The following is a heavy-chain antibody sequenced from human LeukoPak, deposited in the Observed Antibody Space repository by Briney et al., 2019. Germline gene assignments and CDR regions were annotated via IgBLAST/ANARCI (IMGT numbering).Heavy chain of an antibody. Sequence: SVKVSCKASGGTFSSYAISWVRQAPGQGLEWMARIIPILGRANYAQKFQGRVTITADKSTSTAYLELNSLRSEDTAVYYCARAPGNYYYGMDVWGQGATVTVSS. CDR2: IIPILGRA. V-gene: IGHV1-69*04. CDR3: ARAPGNYYYGMDV. J-gene: IGHJ6*02. CDR1: GGTFSSYA.